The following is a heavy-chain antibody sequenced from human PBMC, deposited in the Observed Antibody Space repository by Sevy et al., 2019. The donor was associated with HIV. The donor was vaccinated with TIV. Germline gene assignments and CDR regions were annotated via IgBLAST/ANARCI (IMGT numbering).Heavy chain of an antibody. D-gene: IGHD3-22*01. J-gene: IGHJ4*02. CDR1: GFTFSSYA. V-gene: IGHV3-30-3*01. CDR2: ISYDGSNK. CDR3: ARLAMSDDDSSGYHLDY. Sequence: GGSLRLSCAASGFTFSSYAMHWVRQAPGKGLEWVAVISYDGSNKYYADSVKGRFTISRDNSKNTLYLQMNSLRAEDTAVYYCARLAMSDDDSSGYHLDYWGQGTLVTVSS.